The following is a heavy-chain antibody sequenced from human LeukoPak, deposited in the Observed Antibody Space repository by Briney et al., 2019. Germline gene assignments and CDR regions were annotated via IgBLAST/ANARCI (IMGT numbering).Heavy chain of an antibody. V-gene: IGHV4-34*01. Sequence: PSETLSLTCAVYGGSFSGYYWSWIRQPPGKGLEWIGSIYYSGSTYYNPSLKSRVTISVDTSKNQFSLKLSSVTAADTAVYYCARVNVAAMVYYFDYWGQGTLVTVSS. CDR1: GGSFSGYY. CDR3: ARVNVAAMVYYFDY. D-gene: IGHD5-18*01. J-gene: IGHJ4*02. CDR2: IYYSGST.